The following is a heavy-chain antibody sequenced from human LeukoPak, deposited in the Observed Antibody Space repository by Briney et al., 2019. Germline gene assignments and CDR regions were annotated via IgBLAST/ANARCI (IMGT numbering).Heavy chain of an antibody. D-gene: IGHD2-2*01. V-gene: IGHV4-34*01. CDR2: INHSGST. CDR1: GGSFSGYY. CDR3: ARVGDQLLYYFDY. Sequence: KASETLSLTCAVYGGSFSGYYWSWIRQPPGKGLEWIGEINHSGSTNYNPSLKSRVTISVDTSKNQFSLKLSSVTAADTAVYYCARVGDQLLYYFDYWGQGTLVTVSS. J-gene: IGHJ4*02.